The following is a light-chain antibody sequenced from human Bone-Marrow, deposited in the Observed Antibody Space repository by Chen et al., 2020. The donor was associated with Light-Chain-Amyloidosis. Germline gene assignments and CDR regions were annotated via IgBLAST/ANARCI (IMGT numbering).Light chain of an antibody. J-gene: IGLJ1*01. CDR3: SSYTITNTLV. Sequence: QSALTQPASVSVAPGQSLNISCTGTSSDVGGDNHVSWYQQHPDKAPKLMIYEVTNRPSWVPDRFSGSKSDNTASLTISGLQTEDEADYFCSSYTITNTLVFGSGTRVTVL. CDR1: SSDVGGDNH. V-gene: IGLV2-14*01. CDR2: EVT.